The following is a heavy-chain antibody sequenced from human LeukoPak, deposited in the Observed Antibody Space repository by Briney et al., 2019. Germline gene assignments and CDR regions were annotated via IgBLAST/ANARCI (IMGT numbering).Heavy chain of an antibody. J-gene: IGHJ6*03. Sequence: GGSLRLSCAASGFTFSNAWMSWVRQAPGKGLEWVGRIKSKTDGGTTDYAAPVKGRFTISRDDSKNTLYLQMNSLKTEDTAVYYCTTGSEGTPSSLYYYYYYYMDVWGKGTTVTVSS. D-gene: IGHD1-1*01. CDR1: GFTFSNAW. CDR3: TTGSEGTPSSLYYYYYYYMDV. CDR2: IKSKTDGGTT. V-gene: IGHV3-15*01.